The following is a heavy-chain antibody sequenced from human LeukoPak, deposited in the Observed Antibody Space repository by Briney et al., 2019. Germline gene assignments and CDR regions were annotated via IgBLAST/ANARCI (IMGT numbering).Heavy chain of an antibody. CDR1: GLSFSNYW. J-gene: IGHJ4*02. D-gene: IGHD4-17*01. CDR3: VRAPTTVATFDY. CDR2: INSDGSST. Sequence: GGSLRLSCAASGLSFSNYWMHWVRQAPGKGLVWVSRINSDGSSTSYADSVKGRFTISRDNAKNTLYLQMNSLRAEDTAVYYCVRAPTTVATFDYWGQGTLVTVSS. V-gene: IGHV3-74*01.